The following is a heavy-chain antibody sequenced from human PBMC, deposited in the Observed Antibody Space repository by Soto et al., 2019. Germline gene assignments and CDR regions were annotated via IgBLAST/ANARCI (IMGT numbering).Heavy chain of an antibody. V-gene: IGHV3-23*01. Sequence: EVQLLESGGDLVQPGGSLRLSCVASRFTFSSYAMSWVRQAPGKGLEWVSAISDSATTIYYADSVKGRFTISRDNSKNTLYLQMNSLTAEDTAVYYCAKDAVQRITWGYFDYWGQGTLVTVSS. CDR3: AKDAVQRITWGYFDY. CDR1: RFTFSSYA. J-gene: IGHJ4*02. CDR2: ISDSATTI. D-gene: IGHD6-25*01.